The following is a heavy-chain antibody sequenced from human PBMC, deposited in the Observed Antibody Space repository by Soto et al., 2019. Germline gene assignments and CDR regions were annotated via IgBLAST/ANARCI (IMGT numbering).Heavy chain of an antibody. CDR3: ARERNKYYYDSSGHTNWYFDL. CDR2: ISSSGSTI. D-gene: IGHD3-22*01. Sequence: GGSLRLSCAASGFTFSDYYMSWIRQAPGKGLEWVSYISSSGSTIYYADSVKGRFTISRDNAKNSLYLQMNSLRAEDTAVYYCARERNKYYYDSSGHTNWYFDLWGRGTLVTVSS. CDR1: GFTFSDYY. V-gene: IGHV3-11*01. J-gene: IGHJ2*01.